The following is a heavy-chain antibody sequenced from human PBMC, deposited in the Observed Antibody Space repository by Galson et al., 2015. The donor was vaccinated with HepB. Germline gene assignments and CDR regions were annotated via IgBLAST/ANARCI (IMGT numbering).Heavy chain of an antibody. V-gene: IGHV1-18*04. Sequence: SVKVSCKASGYTFSSYNINWVRQAPGQGLDWMGWVSGNTGNTDYAQKFRGRVTMTTDTSTSTAYMELRSLRSDDTAVYYCGLVAAASTYWGQGTLITVPS. CDR3: GLVAAASTY. J-gene: IGHJ4*02. CDR2: VSGNTGNT. CDR1: GYTFSSYN. D-gene: IGHD6-13*01.